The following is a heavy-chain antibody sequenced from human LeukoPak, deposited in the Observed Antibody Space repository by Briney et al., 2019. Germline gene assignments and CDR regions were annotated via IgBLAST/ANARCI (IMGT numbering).Heavy chain of an antibody. CDR2: NCPIFGTA. Sequence: GASVKVSCKPSVGTFSSYAICWVRPAPGQGLEWMGGNCPIFGTANYAQKSLGRVTITTDESTSTAYMELSSLRSEDTAVYYCARSAMATTDTANFDYWGQGTLVTVSS. V-gene: IGHV1-69*05. CDR1: VGTFSSYA. CDR3: ARSAMATTDTANFDY. J-gene: IGHJ4*02. D-gene: IGHD5-18*01.